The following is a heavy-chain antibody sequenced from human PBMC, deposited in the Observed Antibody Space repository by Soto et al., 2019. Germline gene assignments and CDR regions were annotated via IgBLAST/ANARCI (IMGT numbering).Heavy chain of an antibody. Sequence: GGSLRLSCAASGFTFSDYYMSWIRQAPGKGLEWVSYISSSGSTIYYADSVKGRFTISRDNAKNSLYLQMNSLRAEDTAVYYCARDFTDIVVVPAAPTKRYYYYYYYMDVWGKGTTVTVSS. CDR1: GFTFSDYY. D-gene: IGHD2-2*01. J-gene: IGHJ6*03. CDR3: ARDFTDIVVVPAAPTKRYYYYYYYMDV. V-gene: IGHV3-11*01. CDR2: ISSSGSTI.